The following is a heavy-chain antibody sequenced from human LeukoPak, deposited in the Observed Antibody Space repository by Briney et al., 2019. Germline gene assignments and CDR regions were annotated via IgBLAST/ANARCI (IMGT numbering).Heavy chain of an antibody. Sequence: GGSLRLSCVASGFTFSDHYMIWIRQAPGKGLEWLSYISGSSSSTVYADSVKGRFTISRHNSKNTLYLQMNSLRGEDTAVYYCATIGGDYVSFDNWGQGTLVTVTS. V-gene: IGHV3-11*03. CDR2: ISGSSSST. J-gene: IGHJ4*02. CDR3: ATIGGDYVSFDN. D-gene: IGHD4-17*01. CDR1: GFTFSDHY.